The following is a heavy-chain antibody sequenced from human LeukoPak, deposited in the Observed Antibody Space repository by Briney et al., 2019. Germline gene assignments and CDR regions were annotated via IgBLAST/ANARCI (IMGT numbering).Heavy chain of an antibody. D-gene: IGHD6-19*01. CDR2: ISYDGSNK. J-gene: IGHJ4*02. CDR1: GFTFSSYG. CDR3: AKDYGSGIAVAGTIFYD. V-gene: IGHV3-30*18. Sequence: PGRSLRLSCAASGFTFSSYGMHWVRQAPGKGLEWVAVISYDGSNKYYADSVKGRFTTSRDNSKNTLYLQMNSLRAEDTAVYYCAKDYGSGIAVAGTIFYDWGQGTLVTVSS.